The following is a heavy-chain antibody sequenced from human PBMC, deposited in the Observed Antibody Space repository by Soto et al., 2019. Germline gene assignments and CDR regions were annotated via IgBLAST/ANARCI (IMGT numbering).Heavy chain of an antibody. Sequence: ASVTLSVSCPVSGGYISKYCVSLLRQPPGKGLEWIGYIYYSGSTNYNPSLKSRVTISVDTSKNQFSLKLSSVTAADTAVYYCASRIAAAGGWFAPWGQGTLVTVSS. V-gene: IGHV4-59*01. CDR2: IYYSGST. CDR3: ASRIAAAGGWFAP. J-gene: IGHJ5*02. D-gene: IGHD6-13*01. CDR1: GGYISKYC.